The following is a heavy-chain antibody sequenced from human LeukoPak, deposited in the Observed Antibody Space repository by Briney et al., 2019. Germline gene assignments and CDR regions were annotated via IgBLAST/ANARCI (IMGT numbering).Heavy chain of an antibody. CDR2: ISSGGNTI. J-gene: IGHJ4*02. CDR3: ARDRTRETFDY. Sequence: GGSLRLSCAASGFTFSDYYMSWIRQAPGKGREWVSFISSGGNTINYADSMKGRFTISRDNAKNSLYLHMNSLRAEDTAVYYCARDRTRETFDYWGRGTLVTVSS. D-gene: IGHD1-1*01. CDR1: GFTFSDYY. V-gene: IGHV3-11*04.